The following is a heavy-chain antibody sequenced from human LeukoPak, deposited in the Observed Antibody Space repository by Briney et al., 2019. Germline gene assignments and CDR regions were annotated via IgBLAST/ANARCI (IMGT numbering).Heavy chain of an antibody. J-gene: IGHJ4*02. CDR2: ISYDGSNK. Sequence: PGGSLRLSCAASGFTFSSYAMHWVRQAPGKGLEWVAVISYDGSNKYYADSVKGRFTISRDNSKNTLYLQMNSLRAEDTAVYYCARDHGDYVWGPYYWGQGTLVTVSS. CDR3: ARDHGDYVWGPYY. V-gene: IGHV3-30*04. D-gene: IGHD3-16*01. CDR1: GFTFSSYA.